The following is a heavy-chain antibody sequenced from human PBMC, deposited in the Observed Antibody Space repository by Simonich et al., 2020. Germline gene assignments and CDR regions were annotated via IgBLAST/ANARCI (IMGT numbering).Heavy chain of an antibody. CDR1: GFTFSSYE. D-gene: IGHD4-17*01. CDR2: ISSSGSTI. J-gene: IGHJ4*02. Sequence: EVQLVESGGGLVQPGGSLRLSCAASGFTFSSYEMNWVRQAPGNGREWVSYISSSGSTIYYADSVKGRFTISRDNAKNSLYLQMNSLRAEDTAVYYCARHYYGDYYFDYWGQGTLVTVSS. CDR3: ARHYYGDYYFDY. V-gene: IGHV3-48*03.